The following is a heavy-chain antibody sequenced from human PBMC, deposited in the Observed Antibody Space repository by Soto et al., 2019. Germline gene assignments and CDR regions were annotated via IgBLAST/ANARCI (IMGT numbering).Heavy chain of an antibody. V-gene: IGHV1-69*13. CDR1: GGTFSSYA. D-gene: IGHD6-13*01. J-gene: IGHJ5*02. CDR2: IIPIFGTA. Sequence: SVKVSCKASGGTFSSYAISWVRQAPGQGLEWMGGIIPIFGTANYAQKFQGRVTITADESTSTAYMELSSLRSEDTAVYYCARDASPPGPFGSSLYSWFDPWGQGTLVTVSS. CDR3: ARDASPPGPFGSSLYSWFDP.